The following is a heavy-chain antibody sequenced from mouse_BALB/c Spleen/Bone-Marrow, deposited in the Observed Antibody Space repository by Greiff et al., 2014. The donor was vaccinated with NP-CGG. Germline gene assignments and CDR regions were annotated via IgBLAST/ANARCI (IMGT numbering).Heavy chain of an antibody. J-gene: IGHJ4*01. CDR2: IYPGDFNT. Sequence: VQLQQSGPELVKPGASVRISCTASGYTFTSYYIYWVRQRPGQGLEWIGWIYPGDFNTKYNEKFKGKATLTADKSSSTAYMQLSSLTSEDSAVYFCARKSQRAYDSMNYWGQGTSVTVSS. CDR1: GYTFTSYY. D-gene: IGHD2-4*01. V-gene: IGHV1S56*01. CDR3: ARKSQRAYDSMNY.